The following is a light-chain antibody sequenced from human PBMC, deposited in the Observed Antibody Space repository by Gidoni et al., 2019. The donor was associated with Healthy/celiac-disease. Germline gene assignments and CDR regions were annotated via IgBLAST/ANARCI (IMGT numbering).Light chain of an antibody. V-gene: IGKV3-20*01. CDR1: QSVGSSY. J-gene: IGKJ3*01. CDR2: GAS. Sequence: EIVLTQSPGTLSLSPGERATLSCRASQSVGSSYLALYQQKPGQAPRLLIYGASSRATGIPDRFSGSGSGTDFTLTISRLEPGDFAVYYCQQYGSSPSFGPGTKVDIK. CDR3: QQYGSSPS.